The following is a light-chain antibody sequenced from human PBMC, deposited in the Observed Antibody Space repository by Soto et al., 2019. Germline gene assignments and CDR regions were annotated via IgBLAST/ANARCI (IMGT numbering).Light chain of an antibody. CDR1: SSDVGGYNY. CDR2: DVS. CDR3: CSYAGRCDV. J-gene: IGLJ1*01. V-gene: IGLV2-11*01. Sequence: QSALTQPRSVSGSPGQSVTISCTGTSSDVGGYNYVSWYQQHPGKAPKLMIYDVSKRPSGVPDRFSGSKSGNTASLTISGLQAEDEADYYCCSYAGRCDVFGTGTQLTVL.